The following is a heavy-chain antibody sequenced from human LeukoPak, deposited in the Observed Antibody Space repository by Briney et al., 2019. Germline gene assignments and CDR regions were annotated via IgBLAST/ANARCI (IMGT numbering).Heavy chain of an antibody. D-gene: IGHD5-24*01. CDR1: GFTFSSYW. J-gene: IGHJ6*02. CDR2: INSDGSST. V-gene: IGHV3-74*01. Sequence: GGSLRLSCAASGFTFSSYWMHWVRQAPGKGLVWDSRINSDGSSTNYADSVKGRFTISRDNAKNTLYLQMNSLRAEDTAVYYCARDTNYRGGNYYYAMDVWGQGTTVTVSS. CDR3: ARDTNYRGGNYYYAMDV.